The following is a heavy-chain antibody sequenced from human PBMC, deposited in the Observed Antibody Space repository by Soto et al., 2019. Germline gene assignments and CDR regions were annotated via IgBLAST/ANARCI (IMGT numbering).Heavy chain of an antibody. J-gene: IGHJ4*02. V-gene: IGHV4-39*02. CDR3: ARDKGYYFDY. CDR2: FYYSGST. CDR1: GGSISSSSYY. Sequence: SETLSLTCTVSGGSISSSSYYWGWIRQSPGKGLEWIGSFYYSGSTYYSPSLKSRVTISGDTSKKQISLRLSSVTATDTAVYYCARDKGYYFDYWGQGTLVTVSS.